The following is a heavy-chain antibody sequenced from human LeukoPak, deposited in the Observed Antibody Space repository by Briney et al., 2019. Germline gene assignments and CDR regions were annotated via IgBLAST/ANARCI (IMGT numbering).Heavy chain of an antibody. Sequence: SETLSLTCTVSGGSISSYYWSWIRQPPGKGLEWIGYIYYSGSTNYNPSLKSRVTISVDTSKNQFSLKLSSVTAADTAVYYCARGNDLQYFDYWGQGTLVTVSS. CDR2: IYYSGST. CDR1: GGSISSYY. J-gene: IGHJ4*02. V-gene: IGHV4-59*08. CDR3: ARGNDLQYFDY. D-gene: IGHD2-21*02.